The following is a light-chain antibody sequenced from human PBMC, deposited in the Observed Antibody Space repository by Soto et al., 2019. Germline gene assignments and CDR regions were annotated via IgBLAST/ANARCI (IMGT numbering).Light chain of an antibody. V-gene: IGLV1-44*01. J-gene: IGLJ2*01. CDR3: AAWDDSLNGPV. CDR1: SSNIGSNT. CDR2: SNN. Sequence: QSVLTQPPSASGTPGQRVTISCSGSSSNIGSNTVNWYQQLPGTAPKLLIYSNNQRPSGVPDRFSGSKSGTSASLAISGVQSEDEADDYCAAWDDSLNGPVFGGGTKLTVL.